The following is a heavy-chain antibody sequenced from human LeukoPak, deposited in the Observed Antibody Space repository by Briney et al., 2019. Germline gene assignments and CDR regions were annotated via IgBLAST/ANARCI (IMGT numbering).Heavy chain of an antibody. V-gene: IGHV3-21*01. Sequence: GGSLRLSCAASGFTFSSYSMNWVRQAPGKGLEWVSSISSSSSYIYYADSVKGRFTISRDNAKNSLYLQMNSLRAEDTAVYYCATLPFTIFGVVIGQDAFDIWGQGTMVTVSS. CDR2: ISSSSSYI. CDR1: GFTFSSYS. J-gene: IGHJ3*02. CDR3: ATLPFTIFGVVIGQDAFDI. D-gene: IGHD3-3*01.